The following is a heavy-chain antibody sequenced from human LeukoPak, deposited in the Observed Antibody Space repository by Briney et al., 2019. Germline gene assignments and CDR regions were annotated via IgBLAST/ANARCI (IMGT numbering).Heavy chain of an antibody. Sequence: QPGGSLRLSCAASGFTFSSYAMSWVRQAPGKGLEWVSAISGSGGSTYYADSVKGRFTISRDNSKNTLYLQMNSLRAEDTAVYYCAKGGAMVRGVIIRYYFDYWGQGTLVTVSS. D-gene: IGHD3-10*01. CDR2: ISGSGGST. CDR3: AKGGAMVRGVIIRYYFDY. CDR1: GFTFSSYA. J-gene: IGHJ4*02. V-gene: IGHV3-23*01.